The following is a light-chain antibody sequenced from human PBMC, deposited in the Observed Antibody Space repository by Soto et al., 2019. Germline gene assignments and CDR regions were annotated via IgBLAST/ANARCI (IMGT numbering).Light chain of an antibody. Sequence: QSALTKPASVSGSPGQSITISCTGAISDVGGYNYVSWYQQHPGKAPKLMIYKVSNRPSGVSDRLSGSKSGNTASLTISGLQADDEADYYCHSYTSSNTLVFGGGTKLTVL. CDR2: KVS. V-gene: IGLV2-14*01. CDR3: HSYTSSNTLV. CDR1: ISDVGGYNY. J-gene: IGLJ2*01.